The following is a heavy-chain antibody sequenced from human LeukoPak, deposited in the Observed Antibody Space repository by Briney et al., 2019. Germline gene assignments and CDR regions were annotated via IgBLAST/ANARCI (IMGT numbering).Heavy chain of an antibody. J-gene: IGHJ4*02. CDR2: IIHIFGTA. V-gene: IGHV1-69*01. CDR1: VGTFSSYA. D-gene: IGHD6-19*01. Sequence: ASVNVSRKASVGTFSSYAISGVRQAPGQGLEWMGGIIHIFGTANYAQKLQGRVTITADESTSTAYMELSSLRSEDTAVYDCALARSSGWFCSYWGQGTLVTVSS. CDR3: ALARSSGWFCSY.